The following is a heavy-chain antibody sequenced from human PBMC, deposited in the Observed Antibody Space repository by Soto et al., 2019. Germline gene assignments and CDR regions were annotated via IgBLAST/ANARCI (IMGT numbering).Heavy chain of an antibody. CDR3: ARGRGYSYGYWHYYYGMDV. CDR2: NNPSGST. Sequence: PSETLSLTLAVYRGSFRGYYWRWLRQPPAKGLEWIGENNPSGSTNYNPSLKSRVTISVDTSRNQFSLKLSSVTAADTAVYYCARGRGYSYGYWHYYYGMDVWGQGTTVTVSS. J-gene: IGHJ6*02. D-gene: IGHD5-18*01. CDR1: RGSFRGYY. V-gene: IGHV4-34*01.